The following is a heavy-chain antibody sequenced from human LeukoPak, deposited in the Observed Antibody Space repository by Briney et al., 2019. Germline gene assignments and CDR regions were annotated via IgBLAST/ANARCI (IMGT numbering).Heavy chain of an antibody. D-gene: IGHD3-9*01. CDR3: AKGLRYFDWPSDY. V-gene: IGHV3-53*01. CDR1: GFTVSSNH. J-gene: IGHJ4*02. Sequence: GGSLRLSCAVSGFTVSSNHMSWVRQAPGKGLEWVSVFYSGGDTHYADSVKGRFTISRDNAKNSLYLQMNSLRVEDTAVYYCAKGLRYFDWPSDYWGQGTLVTVSS. CDR2: FYSGGDT.